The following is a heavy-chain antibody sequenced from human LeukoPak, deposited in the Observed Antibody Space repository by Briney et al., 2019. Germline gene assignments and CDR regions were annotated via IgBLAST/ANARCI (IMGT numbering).Heavy chain of an antibody. Sequence: SGGSLRLSCAASGFTFSSYGMHWVRQAPGKGLEWVAVISYDGSNKYYADSVKGRFTISRDNSKNTLYLQMNSLRAEDTAVYYCAKGSLRFLEWLLVEYFGYWGQGTLVTVSS. D-gene: IGHD3-3*01. V-gene: IGHV3-30*18. CDR3: AKGSLRFLEWLLVEYFGY. CDR2: ISYDGSNK. CDR1: GFTFSSYG. J-gene: IGHJ4*02.